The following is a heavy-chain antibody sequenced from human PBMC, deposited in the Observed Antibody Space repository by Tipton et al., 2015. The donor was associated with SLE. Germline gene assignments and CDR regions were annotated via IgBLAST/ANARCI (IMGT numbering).Heavy chain of an antibody. CDR2: IWYDGSNK. CDR1: GFTFSSYG. V-gene: IGHV3-33*01. Sequence: RSLRLSCAASGFTFSSYGMHWVRQAPGKGLEWVAVIWYDGSNKYYADSVKGRFTISRDNSKNTLYLQMNSLRAEDTAVYHCARHQPGLVDAFDIWGQGTMVTVSS. D-gene: IGHD6-19*01. J-gene: IGHJ3*02. CDR3: ARHQPGLVDAFDI.